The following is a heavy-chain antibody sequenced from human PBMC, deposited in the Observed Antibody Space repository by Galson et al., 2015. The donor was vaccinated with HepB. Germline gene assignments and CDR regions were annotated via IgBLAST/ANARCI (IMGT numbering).Heavy chain of an antibody. CDR2: FDPEDGET. J-gene: IGHJ3*02. V-gene: IGHV1-24*01. D-gene: IGHD3-16*02. Sequence: SVKVSCKASGYTLTELSMNWVRQAPGKGLEWMGCFDPEDGETIYAQKFQGRVTMTEDTSTDTAYMELSSLRSEDTAVYYCATLNTSYPDALDIWGQGTMVTVSS. CDR3: ATLNTSYPDALDI. CDR1: GYTLTELS.